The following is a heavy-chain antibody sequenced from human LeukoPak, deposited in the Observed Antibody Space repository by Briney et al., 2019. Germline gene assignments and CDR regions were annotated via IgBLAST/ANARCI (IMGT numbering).Heavy chain of an antibody. J-gene: IGHJ5*02. Sequence: GASVKVSCKASGYTFTSYGISWVRQAPGQGLEWMGWISAYNGNTNYAQKLQGRVTMTTDTSTSTAYMELRSLRSDDTAVYYCARIVGAFGGGPDNWFDPWGQGTLVTASS. V-gene: IGHV1-18*01. D-gene: IGHD1-26*01. CDR2: ISAYNGNT. CDR1: GYTFTSYG. CDR3: ARIVGAFGGGPDNWFDP.